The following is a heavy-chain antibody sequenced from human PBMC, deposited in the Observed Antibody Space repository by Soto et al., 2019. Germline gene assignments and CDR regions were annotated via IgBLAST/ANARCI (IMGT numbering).Heavy chain of an antibody. Sequence: EVQLLESGGGLVQPGGSLRLSCAASGFTFSSYAMSWVRQAPGKGLEWVSAISGSGGSTYYGDSVKGRFTISRDNSKNTLYLQMNSLRAEDTAVYYCAKDPHLVVPAAIYYYGMDVWGQGTTVTVSS. CDR3: AKDPHLVVPAAIYYYGMDV. V-gene: IGHV3-23*01. CDR2: ISGSGGST. CDR1: GFTFSSYA. D-gene: IGHD2-2*01. J-gene: IGHJ6*02.